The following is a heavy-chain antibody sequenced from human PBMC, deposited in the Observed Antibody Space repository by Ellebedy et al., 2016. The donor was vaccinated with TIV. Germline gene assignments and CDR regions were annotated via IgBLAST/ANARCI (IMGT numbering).Heavy chain of an antibody. CDR1: GYTFTGHW. CDR3: ARHHYDSASFDP. V-gene: IGHV5-10-1*01. CDR2: IGPSDSYT. D-gene: IGHD3-22*01. Sequence: GESLKISCKGSGYTFTGHWITWVRQMPGKGLEWMGRIGPSDSYTNYSPSFRGHVPISADNSISTAYLQWSSLKASDTAIYYCARHHYDSASFDPWGQGTLVTVSS. J-gene: IGHJ5*02.